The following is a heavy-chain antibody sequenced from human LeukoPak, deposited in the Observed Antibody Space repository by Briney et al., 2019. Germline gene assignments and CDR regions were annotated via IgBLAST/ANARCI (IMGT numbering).Heavy chain of an antibody. D-gene: IGHD3-10*01. V-gene: IGHV4-34*01. Sequence: PSETLSLTCAVYGGSFSGYYWSLIRQPPGKGLEWIGEINHSGSTNYNPSLKSRVTISVDTSKNQFSLKLSSVTAADTAVYYCARGRHYYGSGSYYKRAYYFDYWGQGTLVTVSS. CDR2: INHSGST. J-gene: IGHJ4*02. CDR3: ARGRHYYGSGSYYKRAYYFDY. CDR1: GGSFSGYY.